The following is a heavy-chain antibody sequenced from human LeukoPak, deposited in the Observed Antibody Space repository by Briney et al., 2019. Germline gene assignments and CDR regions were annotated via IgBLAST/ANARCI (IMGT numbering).Heavy chain of an antibody. Sequence: VGSLRLSCAAFGFTFSSYSMNWVRQAPGKGLEWVPSISSSSSYIYYADSVKGRFTIFRDNAKNSLYLQMNSLRAEDTAMYYCARDFTTVTTAYFQHWGQGTLVTVSS. CDR2: ISSSSSYI. D-gene: IGHD4-17*01. J-gene: IGHJ1*01. CDR3: ARDFTTVTTAYFQH. V-gene: IGHV3-21*01. CDR1: GFTFSSYS.